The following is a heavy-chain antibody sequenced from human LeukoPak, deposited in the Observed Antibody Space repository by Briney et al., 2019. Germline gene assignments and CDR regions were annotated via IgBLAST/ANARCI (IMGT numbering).Heavy chain of an antibody. CDR2: IYYSGRT. Sequence: SETLSLTCTVSGDSISGGNYYWTWIRQHPGKGLEWIEYIYYSGRTYYTPSLKSRVTISADTSKNQFSLKLSSVTAADTAVYYCARPYHNHYFDHWGQGILVTVSS. CDR1: GDSISGGNYY. J-gene: IGHJ4*02. V-gene: IGHV4-31*03. CDR3: ARPYHNHYFDH.